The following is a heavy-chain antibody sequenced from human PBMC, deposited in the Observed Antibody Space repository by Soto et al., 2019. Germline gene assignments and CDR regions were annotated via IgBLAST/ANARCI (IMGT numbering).Heavy chain of an antibody. CDR3: ARIPVDTYITYVFDP. J-gene: IGHJ5*01. CDR1: DDYIISRGYC. D-gene: IGHD3-16*01. Sequence: TVSDDYIISRGYCRSWIQKPPGQGLEWIGYIYYSGNTNYSPSIKSRVAISLDTSHNQFSLKLSSVTAADTAVYFCARIPVDTYITYVFDPWLQGTLVTVS. CDR2: IYYSGNT. V-gene: IGHV4-61*08.